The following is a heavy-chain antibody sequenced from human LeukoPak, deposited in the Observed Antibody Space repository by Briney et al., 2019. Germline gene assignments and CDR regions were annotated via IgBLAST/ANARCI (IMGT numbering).Heavy chain of an antibody. CDR1: GFTFSSYE. CDR2: ISSSGSTI. V-gene: IGHV3-48*03. CDR3: TRGYCSSTSRHHFDY. D-gene: IGHD2-2*01. J-gene: IGHJ4*02. Sequence: GGSLRLSCAASGFTFSSYEMNWVRQAPGKGLEWVSYISSSGSTIYYADSVKGRFTISRDNAKNSLYLQMNSLRAEDTAVYYCTRGYCSSTSRHHFDYWGQGTLVTVSS.